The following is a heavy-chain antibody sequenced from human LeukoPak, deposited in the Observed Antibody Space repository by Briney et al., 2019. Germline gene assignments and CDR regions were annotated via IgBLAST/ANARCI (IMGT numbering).Heavy chain of an antibody. V-gene: IGHV4-61*02. CDR1: GGSISSGSYY. CDR2: IYTSGST. J-gene: IGHJ4*02. CDR3: ARDRFGDHSQNYYELGY. Sequence: SETLSLTCTVSGGSISSGSYYWSWIRQPAGKGPEWIGLIYTSGSTNYNPSLKSRATISADTSKNQFSLMLTSVTAADTAVYYCARDRFGDHSQNYYELGYWGQGKLVTISS. D-gene: IGHD3-3*01.